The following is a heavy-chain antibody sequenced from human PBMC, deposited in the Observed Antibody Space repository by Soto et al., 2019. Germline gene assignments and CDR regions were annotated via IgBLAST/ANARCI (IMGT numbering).Heavy chain of an antibody. CDR3: ARGPAGGLRGGVSY. V-gene: IGHV1-18*01. J-gene: IGHJ4*02. Sequence: ASVNVSCKASGGTFSSYAITWVRQAPGQGLKWMGWISAYNGDTNYAQKFQGRVIMTTDTSTTTAYMELRSLRSDDTAVYYCARGPAGGLRGGVSYWGQGTLVTVSS. CDR2: ISAYNGDT. CDR1: GGTFSSYA. D-gene: IGHD2-15*01.